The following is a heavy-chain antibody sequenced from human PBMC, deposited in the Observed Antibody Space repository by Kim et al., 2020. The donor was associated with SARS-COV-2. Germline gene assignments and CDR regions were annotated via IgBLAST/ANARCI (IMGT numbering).Heavy chain of an antibody. CDR3: TTEHSHYDFWSGPYDY. D-gene: IGHD3-3*01. Sequence: PVKGRFTISRDDSKNTLYLQMNSLKTEDTAVYYCTTEHSHYDFWSGPYDYWGQGTLVTVSS. J-gene: IGHJ4*02. V-gene: IGHV3-15*01.